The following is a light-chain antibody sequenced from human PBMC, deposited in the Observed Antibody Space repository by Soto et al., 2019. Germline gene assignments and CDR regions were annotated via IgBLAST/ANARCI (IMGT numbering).Light chain of an antibody. J-gene: IGLJ2*01. CDR3: QSYATTNHVV. CDR1: GGSLAANF. V-gene: IGLV6-57*02. CDR2: EHD. Sequence: NFMLTQPHSVSGSPGRTVTISCTGSGGSLAANFVQWYQQRPGRAPITLIFEHDRRPSGVPDRFSGSIDRSSNSASLTISGLRTEDEADYYCQSYATTNHVVFGGGTKLTVL.